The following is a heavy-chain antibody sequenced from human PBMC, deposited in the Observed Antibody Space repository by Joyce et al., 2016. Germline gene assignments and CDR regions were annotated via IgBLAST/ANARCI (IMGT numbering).Heavy chain of an antibody. CDR2: MNPASGAT. CDR1: GYKFTDYY. D-gene: IGHD2-2*01. V-gene: IGHV1-2*04. J-gene: IGHJ6*02. Sequence: QVQLAQSGPEVKKPGASVRVSCETSGYKFTDYYIHWLRQGPGQGPEWMVLMNPASGATKYAQKFEGWVTVTREASITYMELSRLKSGDTAVYYCARWGYSRSEYPPLYAFDVWGQGTTVIVSS. CDR3: ARWGYSRSEYPPLYAFDV.